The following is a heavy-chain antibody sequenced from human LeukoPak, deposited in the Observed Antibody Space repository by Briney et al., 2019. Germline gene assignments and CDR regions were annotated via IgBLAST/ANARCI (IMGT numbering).Heavy chain of an antibody. CDR1: GFTFSSYW. V-gene: IGHV3-74*01. CDR2: INSDGSST. Sequence: GGSLRLSCAASGFTFSSYWMHWVRQAPGKGLVWVSRINSDGSSTSYADSVKGRFTISRDNAKNSLYLQMNSLRAEDTAVYYCARAGDYYGMDVWGQGTTVTVSS. J-gene: IGHJ6*02. CDR3: ARAGDYYGMDV. D-gene: IGHD3-10*01.